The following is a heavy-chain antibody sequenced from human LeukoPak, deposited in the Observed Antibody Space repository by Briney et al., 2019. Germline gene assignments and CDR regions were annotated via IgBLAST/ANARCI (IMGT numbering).Heavy chain of an antibody. CDR2: IYHSEST. V-gene: IGHV4-34*01. Sequence: SETLSLTCAVYGGSFSGYYWSWIRQPPGKGLEWIGYIYHSESTYYNPSLKSRLTISIDRSKNQFSLKLSSVTAADTAVYYCARFPILEWLHDAFEIWGQGTMVTVSS. CDR3: ARFPILEWLHDAFEI. J-gene: IGHJ3*02. D-gene: IGHD3-3*01. CDR1: GGSFSGYY.